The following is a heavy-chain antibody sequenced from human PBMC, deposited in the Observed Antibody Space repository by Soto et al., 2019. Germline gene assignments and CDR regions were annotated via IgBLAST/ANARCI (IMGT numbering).Heavy chain of an antibody. D-gene: IGHD2-21*02. J-gene: IGHJ4*02. Sequence: ASVKVSCKASGYTFTGYGISWVRQAPGQGLERMGWISPYNADTNYPQKLQGRVTMTTDTSTSTAYMELRSLRSDDMAVYYCARDRKYSKYSGGDCAHYFDYWGQGTLVTVS. CDR2: ISPYNADT. CDR3: ARDRKYSKYSGGDCAHYFDY. V-gene: IGHV1-18*03. CDR1: GYTFTGYG.